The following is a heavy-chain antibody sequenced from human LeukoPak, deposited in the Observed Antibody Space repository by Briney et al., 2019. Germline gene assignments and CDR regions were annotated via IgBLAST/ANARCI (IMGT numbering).Heavy chain of an antibody. CDR2: IYHSGST. V-gene: IGHV4-4*02. CDR1: GGSISSSNW. J-gene: IGHJ5*02. CDR3: ARGVDAAAAYSNWFDP. D-gene: IGHD6-13*01. Sequence: SGTLSLTCAVSGGSISSSNWWSWVRQPPGKGLEWIGEIYHSGSTNYNPSLKSRVTISVDKSKNQFSLKLSSVTAADTAVYYCARGVDAAAAYSNWFDPWGQGTLVTVSS.